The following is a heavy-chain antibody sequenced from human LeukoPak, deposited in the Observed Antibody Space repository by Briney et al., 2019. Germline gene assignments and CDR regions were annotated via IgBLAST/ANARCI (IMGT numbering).Heavy chain of an antibody. CDR3: ARWGSIAVARFDY. CDR1: GGSISSFY. D-gene: IGHD6-6*01. V-gene: IGHV4-59*01. Sequence: SETLSLTCTVSGGSISSFYWSWIRQPPGKGLERIGYVYYTGSTNYNPSLTSRVNISVDTSKNQFYLNLTSVTAADTAVYYCARWGSIAVARFDYWGQGTLVTVSS. CDR2: VYYTGST. J-gene: IGHJ4*02.